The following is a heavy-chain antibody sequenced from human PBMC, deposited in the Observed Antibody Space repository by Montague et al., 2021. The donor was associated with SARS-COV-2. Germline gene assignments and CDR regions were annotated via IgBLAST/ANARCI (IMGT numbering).Heavy chain of an antibody. CDR1: GGSISSYY. CDR3: AGGSFGMGAFDI. V-gene: IGHV4-4*07. J-gene: IGHJ3*02. D-gene: IGHD1-14*01. Sequence: SETLSLTCTVSGGSISSYYRSWIRQPAGKGLEWIGLIYTSGSTNYNPSLKSRVTMSLDTSKNQFSLKLMPVTAADTAVYYCAGGSFGMGAFDIWGQGTMVTVSS. CDR2: IYTSGST.